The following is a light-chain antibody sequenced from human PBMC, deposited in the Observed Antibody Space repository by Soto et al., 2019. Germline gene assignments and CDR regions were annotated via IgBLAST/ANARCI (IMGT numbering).Light chain of an antibody. Sequence: QSALTQPASVSGAPGQSITISCTGTSSDVGSYNLVSWHHQHPGKAPKLMIYEGSKRPSGVSHRFSGSKSGNTASLTISGLKAEDEADYYCCSYAVVSTLVFGGGTKVTVL. CDR3: CSYAVVSTLV. J-gene: IGLJ2*01. CDR2: EGS. V-gene: IGLV2-23*01. CDR1: SSDVGSYNL.